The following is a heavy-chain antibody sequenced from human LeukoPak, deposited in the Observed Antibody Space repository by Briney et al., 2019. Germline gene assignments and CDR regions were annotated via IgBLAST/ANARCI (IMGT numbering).Heavy chain of an antibody. Sequence: PGGSLRLSCAVSGFTFNNYAMSWVRQAPGKGLDWVSSISDTGVGTYYADSVKGRFTISRDNSKGTLYLQMHSLRAEDTAVYYCAEIIAVAGTGWFDPWGQGTLVTVSS. CDR2: ISDTGVGT. CDR3: AEIIAVAGTGWFDP. V-gene: IGHV3-23*01. D-gene: IGHD6-19*01. J-gene: IGHJ5*02. CDR1: GFTFNNYA.